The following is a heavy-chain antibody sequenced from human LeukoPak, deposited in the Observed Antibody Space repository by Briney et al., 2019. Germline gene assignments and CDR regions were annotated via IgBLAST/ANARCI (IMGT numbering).Heavy chain of an antibody. CDR3: ARVSQQLVRYFDY. CDR2: IYSGGST. Sequence: GGSLRLSCAASGFTFNSYEMDWVRQAPGKGLGWVSVIYSGGSTYYADSVKGRFTISRDNSKNTLYLQMNSLRAEDTAVYYCARVSQQLVRYFDYWGQGTLVTVSS. CDR1: GFTFNSYE. V-gene: IGHV3-53*01. J-gene: IGHJ4*02. D-gene: IGHD6-13*01.